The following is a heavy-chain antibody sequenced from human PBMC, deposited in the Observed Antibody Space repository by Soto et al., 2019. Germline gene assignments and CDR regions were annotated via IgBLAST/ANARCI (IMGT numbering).Heavy chain of an antibody. CDR2: VNPIVGMS. J-gene: IGHJ4*02. CDR3: ASSYGSGSTHFDS. CDR1: GGTFNSYT. D-gene: IGHD3-10*01. V-gene: IGHV1-69*02. Sequence: QVQLVQSGAAVKKPGSSVKVSCTASGGTFNSYTLNWVRQAPGQRLEWVGRVNPIVGMSSSASKFQGSVTMTADTSTSKADMGLTGRTSEDTAVDCWASSYGSGSTHFDSWGQGTLVTVSS.